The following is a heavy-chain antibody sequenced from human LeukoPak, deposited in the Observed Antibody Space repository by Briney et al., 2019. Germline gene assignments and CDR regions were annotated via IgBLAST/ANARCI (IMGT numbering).Heavy chain of an antibody. CDR2: INPSGGST. CDR1: GYTFTSYY. V-gene: IGHV1-46*01. J-gene: IGHJ6*03. CDR3: ARDREQLVSYYYYYYYMDV. Sequence: GASVKVSCKASGYTFTSYYMHWVRQAPGQGLEWMGIINPSGGSTSYAQKFQGRVTMTRDTSTSTVYMELSSLRAEDTAVYYCARDREQLVSYYYYYYYMDVWGKGTTVTVSS. D-gene: IGHD6-6*01.